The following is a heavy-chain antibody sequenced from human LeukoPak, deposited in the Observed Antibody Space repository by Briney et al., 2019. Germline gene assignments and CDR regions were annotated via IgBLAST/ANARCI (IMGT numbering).Heavy chain of an antibody. CDR1: GYSFSSYG. V-gene: IGHV1-18*04. CDR3: ARRQGTTLNFDY. Sequence: ASVKVSCKASGYSFSSYGFSRVRQAPGQGLEWMGWINAYNGNTNYAQNLQGRVTMTTDTSTSTAYMELRSLRSDDTAVYYCARRQGTTLNFDYWGQGTLVTVSS. J-gene: IGHJ4*02. CDR2: INAYNGNT. D-gene: IGHD1-1*01.